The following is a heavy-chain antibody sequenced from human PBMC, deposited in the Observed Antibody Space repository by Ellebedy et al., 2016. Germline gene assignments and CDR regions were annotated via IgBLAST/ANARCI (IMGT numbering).Heavy chain of an antibody. CDR3: AKGLPGIVGVNLFDY. Sequence: GESLKISXAASGFTFSSYGMHWVRQAPGKGLEWVAVISYDGSNKYYADSVKGRFTISRDNSKNTLYLQMNSLRAEDTAVYYCAKGLPGIVGVNLFDYWGQGTLVTVSS. J-gene: IGHJ4*02. CDR1: GFTFSSYG. D-gene: IGHD1-26*01. CDR2: ISYDGSNK. V-gene: IGHV3-30*18.